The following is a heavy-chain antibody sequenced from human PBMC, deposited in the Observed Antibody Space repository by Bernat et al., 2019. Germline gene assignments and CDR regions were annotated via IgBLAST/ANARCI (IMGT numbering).Heavy chain of an antibody. CDR1: ALNFDNAW. D-gene: IGHD3-10*01. V-gene: IGHV3-15*01. J-gene: IGHJ4*02. CDR2: IIGANDGGST. Sequence: EAQLLESGGGLVEPGGSLRLSCITSALNFDNAWMTWVRQAPGKGPEWIGRIIGANDGGSTDYSDPVKGRCTISKDTSKNTLYLQMNSLRIEDTGVSYCTTMIRGTFPHNIWGQGTHVIVSS. CDR3: TTMIRGTFPHNI.